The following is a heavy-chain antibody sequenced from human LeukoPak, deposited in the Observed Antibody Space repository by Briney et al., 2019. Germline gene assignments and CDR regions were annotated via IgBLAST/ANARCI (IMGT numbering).Heavy chain of an antibody. CDR1: GGSISSYY. CDR2: IYYSGST. V-gene: IGHV4-59*01. CDR3: ARDGGSYYFSPDAFDI. Sequence: SETLSLTCTVSGGSISSYYWSWIRQPPGKGLEWIGYIYYSGSTNYNPSLESRVTISVDTSKNQFSLKLSSVTAADTAVYYCARDGGSYYFSPDAFDIWGQGTMVTVSS. D-gene: IGHD1-26*01. J-gene: IGHJ3*02.